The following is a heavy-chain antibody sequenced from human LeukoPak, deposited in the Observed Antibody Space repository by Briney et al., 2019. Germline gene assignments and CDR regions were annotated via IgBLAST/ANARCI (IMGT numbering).Heavy chain of an antibody. CDR1: GGTFSSYA. CDR3: ARSIAARGGAFDI. V-gene: IGHV1-69*01. D-gene: IGHD6-6*01. Sequence: GSSVKVSCKASGGTFSSYAISWVRQAPGQGLEWMGGVIPIFGTANYAQKFQGRVTITADESTSTAYMELSSLRSEDTAVYYCARSIAARGGAFDIWGQGTMVTVSS. CDR2: VIPIFGTA. J-gene: IGHJ3*02.